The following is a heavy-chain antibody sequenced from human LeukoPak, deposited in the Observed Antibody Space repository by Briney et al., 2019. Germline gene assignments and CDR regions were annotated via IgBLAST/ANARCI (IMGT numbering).Heavy chain of an antibody. Sequence: GASVKVSCKASGYTFNKYAITWVRQAPGQGLEWMGWISPYNGDVNYAQEFQGRVTTTTDTSTSTAYMVLGSLRSDDTAMYFCARDKYSTSFPYYFDYWGQGTLVSVSS. J-gene: IGHJ4*02. CDR2: ISPYNGDV. V-gene: IGHV1-18*01. CDR3: ARDKYSTSFPYYFDY. D-gene: IGHD6-6*01. CDR1: GYTFNKYA.